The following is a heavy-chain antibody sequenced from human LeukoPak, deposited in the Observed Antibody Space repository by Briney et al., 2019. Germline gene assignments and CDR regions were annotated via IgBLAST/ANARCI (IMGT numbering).Heavy chain of an antibody. CDR3: ASSGYYGKPFDY. D-gene: IGHD3-22*01. V-gene: IGHV4-59*12. J-gene: IGHJ4*02. CDR2: IYYSGST. CDR1: GGSISNYY. Sequence: SETLTLTCTVSGGSISNYYWSWIRQPPGKGLEWIGYIYYSGSTNYNPSLKSRVTISVDKSKNQFSLKLSSVTAADTAVYYCASSGYYGKPFDYWGQGTLVTVSS.